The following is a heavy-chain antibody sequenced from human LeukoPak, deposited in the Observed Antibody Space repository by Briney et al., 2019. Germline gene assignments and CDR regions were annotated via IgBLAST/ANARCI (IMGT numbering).Heavy chain of an antibody. CDR2: INPNSGGT. J-gene: IGHJ4*02. CDR1: GYTFTGYY. CDR3: ARDLSYYGSGSYYFDY. D-gene: IGHD3-10*01. V-gene: IGHV1-2*02. Sequence: GPSVKASCKASGYTFTGYYMRWVRQAPGQGLEWMGWINPNSGGTNYAQKFQGRVTMTRDTSISTAYMELSRLRSDDTAVYYCARDLSYYGSGSYYFDYWGQGTLVTVSS.